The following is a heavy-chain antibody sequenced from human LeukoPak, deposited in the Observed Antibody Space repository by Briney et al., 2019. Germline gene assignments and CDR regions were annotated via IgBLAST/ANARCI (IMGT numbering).Heavy chain of an antibody. D-gene: IGHD2-2*01. CDR3: ARSVCSSTSCYDY. CDR1: GGSISSGSYY. Sequence: SETLSLTCTVSGGSISSGSYYWSWIRQLAGKGLEWIGRIYTSGSTNYNPSLKSRVTISVDTSKNQFSLKLSSVTAADTAVYYCARSVCSSTSCYDYWGQGTLVTVSS. J-gene: IGHJ4*02. CDR2: IYTSGST. V-gene: IGHV4-61*02.